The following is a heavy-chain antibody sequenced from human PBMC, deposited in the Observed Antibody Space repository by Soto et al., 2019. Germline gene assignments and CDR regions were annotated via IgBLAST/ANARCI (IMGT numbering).Heavy chain of an antibody. CDR1: GGSISSGGYY. J-gene: IGHJ4*02. Sequence: QGQLQESGPGLVKASQTLSLTCTVSGGSISSGGYYWCWIRQLPGKGLEWIGYIYSSGSTYYNPSLKRRVTISVDTYENQFSLKLSSVTAADTVVYYWASDRGYARQFSFDFWGQGNLVTVAS. V-gene: IGHV4-31*03. D-gene: IGHD5-12*01. CDR3: ASDRGYARQFSFDF. CDR2: IYSSGST.